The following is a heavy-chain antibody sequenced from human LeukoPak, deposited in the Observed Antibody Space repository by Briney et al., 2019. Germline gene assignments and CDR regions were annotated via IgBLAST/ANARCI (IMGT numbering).Heavy chain of an antibody. CDR2: MYHSGTT. Sequence: SETLSLTCTVSGYSISIGYYWGWIRQPPGKGLEWIGSMYHSGTTSYNPSLKSRVTMSADMSENQFSLELRSVTVADTAVYYCARVLDYYGSGTRDFDYWGQGTLVTVSS. V-gene: IGHV4-38-2*02. D-gene: IGHD3-10*01. J-gene: IGHJ4*02. CDR1: GYSISIGYY. CDR3: ARVLDYYGSGTRDFDY.